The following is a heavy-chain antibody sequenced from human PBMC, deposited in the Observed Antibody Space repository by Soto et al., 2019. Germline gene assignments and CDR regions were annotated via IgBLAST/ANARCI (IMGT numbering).Heavy chain of an antibody. CDR2: ISGSGGSK. J-gene: IGHJ4*02. CDR3: AKTSDNYYDILTGYYDFDY. CDR1: GFTFSSYA. D-gene: IGHD3-9*01. Sequence: GGSLRLSCAASGFTFSSYAMSWVRQAPGKGLEWVSAISGSGGSKYYADSVKGRFTISRDNSKNTLYLQMNSLRAEDTAVYYCAKTSDNYYDILTGYYDFDYWGQGTLVTVSS. V-gene: IGHV3-23*01.